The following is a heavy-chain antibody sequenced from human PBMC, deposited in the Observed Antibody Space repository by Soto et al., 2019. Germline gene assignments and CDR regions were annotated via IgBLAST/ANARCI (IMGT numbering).Heavy chain of an antibody. D-gene: IGHD2-15*01. V-gene: IGHV4-34*01. Sequence: SETLSLTYAVYGGPFSGYYWSWIRLPPGKGLEWIVEINHSGSTNYNPSLKSRVTISVDTSKNQFSLKLSSVTAADTAVYYCARGRLGYCSGGSCHYYYYYMDVWGKGTTVT. CDR1: GGPFSGYY. J-gene: IGHJ6*03. CDR2: INHSGST. CDR3: ARGRLGYCSGGSCHYYYYYMDV.